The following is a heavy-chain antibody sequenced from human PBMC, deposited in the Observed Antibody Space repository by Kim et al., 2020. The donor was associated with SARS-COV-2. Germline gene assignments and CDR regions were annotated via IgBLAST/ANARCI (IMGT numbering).Heavy chain of an antibody. CDR3: AHSTYYDFWSGMDV. Sequence: PSLKSRVTISVDTSKTQFSLKLSSVTAADTAVYYCAHSTYYDFWSGMDVWGQGTTVTVSS. D-gene: IGHD3-3*01. J-gene: IGHJ6*02. V-gene: IGHV4-59*01.